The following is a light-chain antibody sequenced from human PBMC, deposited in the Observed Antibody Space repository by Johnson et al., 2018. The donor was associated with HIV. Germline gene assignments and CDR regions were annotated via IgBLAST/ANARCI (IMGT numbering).Light chain of an antibody. J-gene: IGLJ1*01. V-gene: IGLV1-51*02. CDR3: GTWDSSLIVNDV. CDR2: ENN. CDR1: SSNIGNSY. Sequence: QSVLSQPPSVSAAPGQKVTISCSGSSSNIGNSYVSWYQQLPGTAPKLLIYENNKRPSGIPDRFSGSKSGPSATLGITGLQTGDEADYYCGTWDSSLIVNDVFGTGTKVTVL.